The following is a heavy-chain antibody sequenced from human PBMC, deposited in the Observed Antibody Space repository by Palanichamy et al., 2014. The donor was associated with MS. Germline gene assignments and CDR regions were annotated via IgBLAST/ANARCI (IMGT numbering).Heavy chain of an antibody. V-gene: IGHV1-2*06. J-gene: IGHJ5*02. D-gene: IGHD3-10*01. CDR3: ARGFSEVVSFFGLDP. CDR2: INPDSGGT. Sequence: QVQLVQSGAEVRKPGASVKVSCKASGYTFTGYYMHWVRQAPGQGLEWMGRINPDSGGTNYAQKFQGRVTMTRDTSISTAYMELTRLKSDDTAVYYCARGFSEVVSFFGLDPWGQGALVTVSS. CDR1: GYTFTGYY.